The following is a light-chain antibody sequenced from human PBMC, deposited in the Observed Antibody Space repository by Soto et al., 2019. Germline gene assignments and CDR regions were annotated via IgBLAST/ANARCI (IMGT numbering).Light chain of an antibody. V-gene: IGKV3-15*01. CDR1: QGVSSN. CDR3: QKYNNAPPRT. J-gene: IGKJ4*01. CDR2: GAS. Sequence: EIVMTQSPSTLSASAGERATLSCRASQGVSSNLAWYQQKPGQVPRLLIYGASTWATGIPARFSGSGSGTEFTLTISSLQSEDFAVYYWQKYNNAPPRTFGGGTKVEIK.